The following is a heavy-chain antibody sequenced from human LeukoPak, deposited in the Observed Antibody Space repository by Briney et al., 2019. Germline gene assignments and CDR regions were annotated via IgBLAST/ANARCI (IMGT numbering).Heavy chain of an antibody. D-gene: IGHD3-10*01. Sequence: GGSLRLSCAASGFTFSSYWMSWVRQAPGKGLEWVANIKQDGSEKYYVDSVRGRFTISRDNAKNSLYLQVNSLRAEDTAVYYCARVRQYYGSGSYFEDYWGQGTLVTVSS. CDR2: IKQDGSEK. V-gene: IGHV3-7*01. CDR3: ARVRQYYGSGSYFEDY. J-gene: IGHJ4*02. CDR1: GFTFSSYW.